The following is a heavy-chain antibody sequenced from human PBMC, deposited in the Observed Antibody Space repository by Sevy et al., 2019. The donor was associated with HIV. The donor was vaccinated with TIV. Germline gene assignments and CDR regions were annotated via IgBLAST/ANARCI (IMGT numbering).Heavy chain of an antibody. V-gene: IGHV3-30*18. CDR3: AKLYCSSTSCYLINEYYFDY. D-gene: IGHD2-2*01. J-gene: IGHJ4*02. Sequence: GGCLRLSCAASGFTFSSYGMHWVRQAPGKGLEWVAVISYDGSNKYYADSVKGRFTISRDNSKNTLYLQMNSLRAEDTAVYYCAKLYCSSTSCYLINEYYFDYWGQGTLVTVSS. CDR1: GFTFSSYG. CDR2: ISYDGSNK.